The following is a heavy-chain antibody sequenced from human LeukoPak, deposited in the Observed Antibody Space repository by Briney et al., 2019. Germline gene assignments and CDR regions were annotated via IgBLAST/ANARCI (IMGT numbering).Heavy chain of an antibody. CDR3: ARDSPRLYCDLGWFDP. CDR2: IYYSGST. J-gene: IGHJ5*02. D-gene: IGHD3-3*01. V-gene: IGHV4-39*07. Sequence: ASETLSLTCTVSGGSISSSSYYWGWIRQPPGKGLEWIGSIYYSGSTYYNPSLKSRVTISVDTSKNQFSLKLSSVTAADTAVYYCARDSPRLYCDLGWFDPWGQGTLVTVSS. CDR1: GGSISSSSYY.